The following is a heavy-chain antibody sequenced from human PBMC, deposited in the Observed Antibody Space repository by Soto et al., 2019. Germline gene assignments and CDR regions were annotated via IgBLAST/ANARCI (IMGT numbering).Heavy chain of an antibody. D-gene: IGHD3-3*01. CDR2: IDWDGDK. CDR1: GFSLTTSGMS. J-gene: IGHJ6*02. V-gene: IGHV2-70*01. Sequence: SGPTLVNPTQTLTLTCTCSGFSLTTSGMSVSWIRQPPGKALEWLAFIDWDGDKHYTTSLKTRLTLSRDTTKNQVVLKMTSMDPVDTATYYCARTLARSSYYGSFFYYGMDVWGQGTPVTVSS. CDR3: ARTLARSSYYGSFFYYGMDV.